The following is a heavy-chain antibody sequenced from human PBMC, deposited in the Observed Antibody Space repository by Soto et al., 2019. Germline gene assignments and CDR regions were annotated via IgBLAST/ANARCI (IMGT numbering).Heavy chain of an antibody. J-gene: IGHJ5*02. V-gene: IGHV1-58*01. D-gene: IGHD2-2*01. CDR1: GFTFSTTA. CDR2: IVVGSGNT. CDR3: AADPPLGYCTSTSCQMNWFDP. Sequence: ASVKVSCKASGFTFSTTAVQWVRQARGQRLEWIGWIVVGSGNTNYAQKFRERATLSRDMSTSTVYMELSSLRSEDTAVHYCAADPPLGYCTSTSCQMNWFDPWGQGTLVTVSS.